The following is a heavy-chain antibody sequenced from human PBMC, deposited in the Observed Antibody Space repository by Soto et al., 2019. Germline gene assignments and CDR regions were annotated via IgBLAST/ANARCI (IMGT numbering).Heavy chain of an antibody. CDR1: GFTFSDYY. Sequence: GGSLRLSCAASGFTFSDYYMSWIRQAPGKGLEWVSYISSSGSTIYYADSVKGRFTISRDNAKNSLYLQMNSLRAEDTAVYYCAREDPRVTPDAFDIWGQGTMVTVSS. V-gene: IGHV3-11*01. J-gene: IGHJ3*02. D-gene: IGHD2-21*02. CDR3: AREDPRVTPDAFDI. CDR2: ISSSGSTI.